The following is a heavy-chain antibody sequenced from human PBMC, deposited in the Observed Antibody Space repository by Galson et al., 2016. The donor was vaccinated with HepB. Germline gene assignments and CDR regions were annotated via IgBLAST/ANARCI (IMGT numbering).Heavy chain of an antibody. V-gene: IGHV4-4*02. Sequence: SETLSLTCAVSGGSISNSNWWSWVRQPPGKGLEWIGDIYYSGSTNYNPSLTSRVTISVDQSKNQFSLNLISVTAADTAVYHCARDPVFGDWGQGTLVTVSS. CDR1: GGSISNSNW. CDR2: IYYSGST. J-gene: IGHJ4*02. CDR3: ARDPVFGD.